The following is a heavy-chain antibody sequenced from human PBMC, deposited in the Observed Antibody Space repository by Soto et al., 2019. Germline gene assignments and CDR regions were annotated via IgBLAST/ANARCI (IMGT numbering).Heavy chain of an antibody. J-gene: IGHJ4*02. CDR1: GGTFTNYA. D-gene: IGHD1-20*01. V-gene: IGHV1-69*01. CDR3: ARELTPLLTFDY. CDR2: IIPLFGTT. Sequence: QVRLLQSGAEVKRPGSSVKVSCTASGGTFTNYAVSWVRQAPGQGLEWIGGIIPLFGTTNSAQKFQGRVTFTADDSANTAYMELSSLRSEDTAVYYCARELTPLLTFDYWGQGTLVTVSS.